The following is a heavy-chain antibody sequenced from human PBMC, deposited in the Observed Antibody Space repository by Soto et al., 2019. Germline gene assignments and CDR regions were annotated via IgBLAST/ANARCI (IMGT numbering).Heavy chain of an antibody. CDR2: IYFSGTT. CDR3: TRVSSSSWYRGPFDY. Sequence: KPSETLSLTCTVSGGSITSRGYYWSWIRQLPGRGLEWIGYIYFSGTTYYNPSLRSRLSISVDTSKNQFSLKLSSVTAADTAMYYCTRVSSSSWYRGPFDYWGQGTLVTVSS. D-gene: IGHD6-13*01. CDR1: GGSITSRGYY. V-gene: IGHV4-31*03. J-gene: IGHJ4*02.